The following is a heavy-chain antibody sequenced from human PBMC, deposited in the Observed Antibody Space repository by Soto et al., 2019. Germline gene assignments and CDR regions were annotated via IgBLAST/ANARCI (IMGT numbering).Heavy chain of an antibody. CDR3: AHSLYDYVWGTNWFDP. J-gene: IGHJ5*02. V-gene: IGHV2-5*02. D-gene: IGHD3-16*01. CDR1: GFSLSTSGVG. Sequence: QITLKESGPTLVKPTQTLTLTCTFSGFSLSTSGVGVGWIRQPPGKALEWLALIYWDDDKRYSPSLKSRLTITQDTSNNQVVLTMTNMDPVDTATYYCAHSLYDYVWGTNWFDPWGQGTLVTVSS. CDR2: IYWDDDK.